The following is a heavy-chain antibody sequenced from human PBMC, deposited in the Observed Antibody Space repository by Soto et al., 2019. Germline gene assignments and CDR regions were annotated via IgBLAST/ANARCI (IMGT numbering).Heavy chain of an antibody. CDR3: ARDPRTYCSGGSCYGYWYFDL. CDR1: GYTFTSYG. CDR2: ISAYNGNT. D-gene: IGHD2-15*01. Sequence: QVQLVQSGAEVKKPGASVKVSCKASGYTFTSYGISWVRQAPGQGLEWMGWISAYNGNTNYAQKLQGRVTVTTDTSTSTAYMELRSLRSDDTAVYYCARDPRTYCSGGSCYGYWYFDLWGRGTLVTVSS. V-gene: IGHV1-18*01. J-gene: IGHJ2*01.